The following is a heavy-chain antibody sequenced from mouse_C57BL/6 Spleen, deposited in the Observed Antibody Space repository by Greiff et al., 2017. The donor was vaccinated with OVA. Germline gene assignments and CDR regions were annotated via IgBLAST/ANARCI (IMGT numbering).Heavy chain of an antibody. CDR3: ARSGIYDGYVYAMDY. V-gene: IGHV1-52*01. D-gene: IGHD2-3*01. Sequence: QVQLQQPGAELVRPGSSVKLSCKASGYTFTSYWMHWVKQRPIQGLEWIGNIDPSDSETHYNQKFKDKATLTVDKSSSTAYMQLSSLTSEDSAVYYCARSGIYDGYVYAMDYWGQGTSVTVSS. CDR2: IDPSDSET. CDR1: GYTFTSYW. J-gene: IGHJ4*01.